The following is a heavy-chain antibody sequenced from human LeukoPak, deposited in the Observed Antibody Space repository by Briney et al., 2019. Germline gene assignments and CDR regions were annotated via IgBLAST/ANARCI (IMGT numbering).Heavy chain of an antibody. CDR2: ISSSSSYI. Sequence: GGSLRLSCAASGFTFSSYSMNWVRQAPGKGLEWVPSISSSSSYIYYADSVKGRFTISRDNAKNSLYLQMNSLRAEDTAVYYCARDPAYCGGDCYQDYWGQGTLVTVSS. V-gene: IGHV3-21*01. J-gene: IGHJ4*02. CDR1: GFTFSSYS. CDR3: ARDPAYCGGDCYQDY. D-gene: IGHD2-21*02.